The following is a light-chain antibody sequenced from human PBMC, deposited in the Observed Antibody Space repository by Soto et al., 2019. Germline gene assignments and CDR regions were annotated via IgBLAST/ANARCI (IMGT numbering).Light chain of an antibody. CDR1: SSDVGGYNY. Sequence: QSVLTQPASVSGSPGQSITISCTGTSSDVGGYNYVSWYQQLPGKAPKLMIYDVNNRPSGVSNRFSGPKSGNTASLTTSGLQAEDEADYYCSSCTGSSTFVFGTGTKVTVL. V-gene: IGLV2-14*01. CDR3: SSCTGSSTFV. J-gene: IGLJ1*01. CDR2: DVN.